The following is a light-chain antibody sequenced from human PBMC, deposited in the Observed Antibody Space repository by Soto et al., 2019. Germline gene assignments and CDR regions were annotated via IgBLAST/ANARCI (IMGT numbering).Light chain of an antibody. Sequence: EIVLTQSPATLSLSPGERATLSCRASQSVSSYLAWYQQKPGQAPRLLIYDASNRATGIPARFSGSGSGTDFTLTISSLEPEDFAVYYCQQRRNWPGTFGPGTRWIS. CDR2: DAS. J-gene: IGKJ3*01. CDR3: QQRRNWPGT. V-gene: IGKV3-11*01. CDR1: QSVSSY.